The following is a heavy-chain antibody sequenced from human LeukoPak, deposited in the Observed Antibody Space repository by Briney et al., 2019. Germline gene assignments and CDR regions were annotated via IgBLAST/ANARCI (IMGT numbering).Heavy chain of an antibody. V-gene: IGHV3-64*01. CDR1: GFTFSSYA. CDR2: ISSNGGST. CDR3: ARVVAVAGDYFDY. J-gene: IGHJ4*02. Sequence: GGSLRLSCAASGFTFSSYAMSWVRQAPGKGLKWVSAISSNGGSTYYANSVKGRFTISRDNSKNTLYLQMGSLRAEDMAVYYCARVVAVAGDYFDYWGQGTLVTVSS. D-gene: IGHD6-19*01.